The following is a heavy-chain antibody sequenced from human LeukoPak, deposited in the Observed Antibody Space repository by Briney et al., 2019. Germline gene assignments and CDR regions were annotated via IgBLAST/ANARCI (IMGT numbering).Heavy chain of an antibody. J-gene: IGHJ3*01. V-gene: IGHV3-7*01. CDR2: IKQDGSEK. CDR1: GFAFSRYW. Sequence: GGSLRLSCAASGFAFSRYWMSWVRQAPGKGLEWVANIKQDGSEKYYVDSVKGRFTISRDNAKNSLYLQMNSLRAEDTSLYYCARDIVVVPAGDAFDFWGQGTMVTVSS. CDR3: ARDIVVVPAGDAFDF. D-gene: IGHD2-2*01.